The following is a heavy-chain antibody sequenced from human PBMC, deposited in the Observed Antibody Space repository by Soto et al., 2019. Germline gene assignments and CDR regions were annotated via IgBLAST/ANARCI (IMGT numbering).Heavy chain of an antibody. J-gene: IGHJ4*02. CDR1: GGSFSGYC. V-gene: IGHV4-34*01. CDR3: ARQDYYYDSNGYYMSYFDY. Sequence: PSEPLSLTCTVFGGSFSGYCWTWIRQPPGTGLEWIGEINHSGSTNYNPSLKSRVTISVDTSKNQFSLKLTSVTAADTAVYYCARQDYYYDSNGYYMSYFDYWGQGTLVTVSS. CDR2: INHSGST. D-gene: IGHD3-22*01.